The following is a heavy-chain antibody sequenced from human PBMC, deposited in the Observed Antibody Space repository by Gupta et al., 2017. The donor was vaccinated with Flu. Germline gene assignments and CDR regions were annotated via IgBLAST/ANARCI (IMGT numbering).Heavy chain of an antibody. D-gene: IGHD3-16*01. CDR3: ARSPWGYYFDY. Sequence: EVQRVASGGGLIQPGWSLRLYGAAAGFPVGRTYMSWVRQAPGKGLWWVSVIYSGGSTYYADSVKGRFTISRDNSKNTLYLQMNSLRAEDTAVYYCARSPWGYYFDYWGQGTLVTVSS. J-gene: IGHJ4*02. CDR2: IYSGGST. V-gene: IGHV3-53*01. CDR1: GFPVGRTY.